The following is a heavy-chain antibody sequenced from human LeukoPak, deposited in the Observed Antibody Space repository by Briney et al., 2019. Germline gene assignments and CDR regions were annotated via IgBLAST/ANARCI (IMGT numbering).Heavy chain of an antibody. J-gene: IGHJ6*03. CDR2: ISAYNGNT. CDR3: ARGIYSYGYLHYYYYMDV. V-gene: IGHV1-18*01. CDR1: GYTFTSYG. Sequence: ASVKVSCKASGYTFTSYGISWVRQAPGQGLEWMGWISAYNGNTNYAQKLQGRVTMTTDTSTSTAYMELSSLRSEDTAVYYCARGIYSYGYLHYYYYMDVWGKGTTVTVSS. D-gene: IGHD5-18*01.